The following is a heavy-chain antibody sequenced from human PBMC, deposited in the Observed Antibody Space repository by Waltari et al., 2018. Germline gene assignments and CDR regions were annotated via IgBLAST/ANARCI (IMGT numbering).Heavy chain of an antibody. CDR2: IKEDGSEK. D-gene: IGHD6-13*01. Sequence: EVQLVESGGGLAQPGGSLRLSCAASGPAFSNYWMTWVRQASGKGPEWVAKIKEDGSEKYYMDSVKGRFTISRDNAKNSLYLQMNNLRVEDTAVYYCTRGGLDSSWYWRDWGQGTLVTVSS. CDR1: GPAFSNYW. V-gene: IGHV3-7*01. J-gene: IGHJ4*02. CDR3: TRGGLDSSWYWRD.